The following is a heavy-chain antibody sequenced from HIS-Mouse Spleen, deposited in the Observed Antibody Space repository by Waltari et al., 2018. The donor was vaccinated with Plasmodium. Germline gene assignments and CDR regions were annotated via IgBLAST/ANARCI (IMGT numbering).Heavy chain of an antibody. CDR1: GFPFSSYW. CDR2: IKQDGSEK. D-gene: IGHD6-13*01. Sequence: EVQLVESGGGLVQPGGSRRLCCAAPGFPFSSYWMSWVRQAPGQGLEWVANIKQDGSEKYYVDSVKGRFTISRDNAKNSLYLQMNSLRAEDTAVYYCASSWYWYFDLWGRGTLVTVSS. CDR3: ASSWYWYFDL. V-gene: IGHV3-7*01. J-gene: IGHJ2*01.